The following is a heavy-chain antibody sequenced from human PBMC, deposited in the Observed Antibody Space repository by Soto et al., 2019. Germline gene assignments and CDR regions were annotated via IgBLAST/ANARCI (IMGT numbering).Heavy chain of an antibody. CDR2: ISGARTHI. Sequence: EVQLVESGGGLVQPRGSLSLSCAASGFTFTNHSMNWFRQAPGKGLEWISYISGARTHIYYANSVKGRFTVSRDNAKNSRNLQMNSLRAEDTAVYYCASSAYQLRRNDAFDFWSQGKMVNISS. CDR1: GFTFTNHS. CDR3: ASSAYQLRRNDAFDF. V-gene: IGHV3-48*04. D-gene: IGHD2-2*01. J-gene: IGHJ3*01.